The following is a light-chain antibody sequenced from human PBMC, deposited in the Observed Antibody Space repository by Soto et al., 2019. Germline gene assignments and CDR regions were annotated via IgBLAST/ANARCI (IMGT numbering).Light chain of an antibody. CDR3: ARWEDRVNPWL. CDR1: PSNIGSNY. Sequence: QSVLTQPPSASGAPGQTVTLSCSGSPSNIGSNYVYWYQHLPGTAPKLLIYCNNHRPSGVPDRLSGSKSGTSGSLAISGLRSEDEADYYCARWEDRVNPWLFGGGTKLTVL. J-gene: IGLJ2*01. V-gene: IGLV1-47*02. CDR2: CNN.